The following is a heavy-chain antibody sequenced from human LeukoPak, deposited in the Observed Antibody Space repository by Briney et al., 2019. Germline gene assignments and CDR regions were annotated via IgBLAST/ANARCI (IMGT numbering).Heavy chain of an antibody. D-gene: IGHD3-10*01. CDR2: ISYDGSNK. CDR1: GFTFSSYA. J-gene: IGHJ4*02. CDR3: ARVKGGYLNYFDY. V-gene: IGHV3-30*04. Sequence: GRSLRLSCAASGFTFSSYAMHWARQAPGKGLEWVAVISYDGSNKYYADSVKGRFTISGDNSKNTLYLQMNSLRAEDTAVYYCARVKGGYLNYFDYWGQGTLVTVSS.